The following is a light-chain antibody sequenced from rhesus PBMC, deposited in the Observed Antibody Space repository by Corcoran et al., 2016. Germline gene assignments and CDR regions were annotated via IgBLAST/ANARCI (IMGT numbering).Light chain of an antibody. CDR3: PQRDIYPLT. J-gene: IGKJ4*01. CDR1: QDISSY. CDR2: DAS. V-gene: IGKV1-38*01. Sequence: DSQLTQSPPSLSASVGDRVTITCRASQDISSYLAWYQQKPVKAPKLLIDDASKLQTGVPSRFSGKGSGTYFTLTISSLQPEDFTVYFCPQRDIYPLTFGRGTKVEIK.